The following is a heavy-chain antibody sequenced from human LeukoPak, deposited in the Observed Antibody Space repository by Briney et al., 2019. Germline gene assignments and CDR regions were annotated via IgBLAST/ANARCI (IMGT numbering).Heavy chain of an antibody. CDR3: ARVRLRYFDY. J-gene: IGHJ4*02. Sequence: GGSLRLSCAASGITLSDFWFSWVRQAPGKGLEWVAVISYDGSNKYYADSVKGRFTISRDNSKNTLYLQMNSLRAEDTAVYYCARVRLRYFDYWGQGTLVTVSS. D-gene: IGHD2-21*02. CDR1: GITLSDFW. V-gene: IGHV3-30-3*01. CDR2: ISYDGSNK.